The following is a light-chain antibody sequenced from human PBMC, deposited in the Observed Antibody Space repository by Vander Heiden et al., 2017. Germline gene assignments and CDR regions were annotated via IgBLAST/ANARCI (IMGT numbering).Light chain of an antibody. J-gene: IGLJ3*02. CDR1: SSNIGSHT. V-gene: IGLV1-44*01. Sequence: QSVFTQPPSTSGTPGQRVSISCSGRSSNIGSHTVSWYQQYPGAAPKLLIYLDHQRPSGVADRFSGSKSGTSASLAISGLQYEDEADYYCAVRDDNLRAVVFGGGTKLTVL. CDR3: AVRDDNLRAVV. CDR2: LDH.